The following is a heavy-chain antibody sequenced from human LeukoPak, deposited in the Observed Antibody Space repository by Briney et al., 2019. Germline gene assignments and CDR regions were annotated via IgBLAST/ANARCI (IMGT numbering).Heavy chain of an antibody. CDR1: GGTFSSYA. CDR2: IIPIFGTT. CDR3: ARDVYYVRMGGNWFDP. V-gene: IGHV1-69*01. D-gene: IGHD3-10*02. Sequence: SVKVSCKASGGTFSSYAISWVRQAPGQGLEWMGGIIPIFGTTNYAQKFQGRVTITADESTSTAYMELSSLRSEDTAVYYCARDVYYVRMGGNWFDPWGQGTLVTVSS. J-gene: IGHJ5*02.